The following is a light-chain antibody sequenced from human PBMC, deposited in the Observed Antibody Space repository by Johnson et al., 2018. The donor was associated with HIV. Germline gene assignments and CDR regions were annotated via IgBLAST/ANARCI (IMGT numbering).Light chain of an antibody. CDR2: ENN. CDR1: SSNIGNNY. J-gene: IGLJ1*01. V-gene: IGLV1-51*02. CDR3: GTWDSSLSAGV. Sequence: QSVLTQPPSVSAAPGQKVTISCSGSSSNIGNNYVSWYQQLPGTAPTLLIYENNKRPSGIPDRFSGSKSGTPATLGITALQTRDEADYYCGTWDSSLSAGVFGTGTKVTVL.